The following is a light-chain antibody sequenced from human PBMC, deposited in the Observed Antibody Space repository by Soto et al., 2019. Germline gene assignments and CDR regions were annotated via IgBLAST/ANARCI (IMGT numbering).Light chain of an antibody. V-gene: IGKV3-15*01. CDR2: GAS. Sequence: EIVMTQSPATLSVSPGERATLSCRASQSVSSNLAWYQQKPGQAPTLLIYGASARATGIPARFSGSGSGTEFTLTISSLQSEDFAVYYCQPYNNWPLTFGGGTKVEIK. J-gene: IGKJ4*01. CDR1: QSVSSN. CDR3: QPYNNWPLT.